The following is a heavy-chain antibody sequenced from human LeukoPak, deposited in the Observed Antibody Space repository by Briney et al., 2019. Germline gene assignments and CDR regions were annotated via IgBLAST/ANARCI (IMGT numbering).Heavy chain of an antibody. D-gene: IGHD3-16*02. CDR3: AKAPGVSLDYYYTDV. Sequence: GGSLRLSCAASGFASGFSFDDYAMHWVRQAPGKGLEWVSGISYNSGVMAYADSVKGRFTISRDNAKNSLYLHMNSLRVEDTALYYCAKAPGVSLDYYYTDVWGKGTTVTVSS. J-gene: IGHJ6*03. CDR1: GFSFDDYA. CDR2: ISYNSGVM. V-gene: IGHV3-9*01.